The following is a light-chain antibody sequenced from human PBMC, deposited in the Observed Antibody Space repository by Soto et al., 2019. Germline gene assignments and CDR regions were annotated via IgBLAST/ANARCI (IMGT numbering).Light chain of an antibody. J-gene: IGLJ2*01. CDR3: SSYTSSSTLVV. V-gene: IGLV2-14*01. CDR2: EVS. Sequence: QSALTQPASVSGSPGQSITISCTGTSSDVGGYNYVSWYQQHPGKAPKLMIYEVSNRPSGVSNRFSGSKSGNTASLTIPGRQAEDEADYYFSSYTSSSTLVVFGGATKLTVL. CDR1: SSDVGGYNY.